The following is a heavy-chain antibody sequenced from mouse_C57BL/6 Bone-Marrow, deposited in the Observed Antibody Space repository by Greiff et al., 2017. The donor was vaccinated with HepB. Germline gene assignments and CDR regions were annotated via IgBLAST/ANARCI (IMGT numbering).Heavy chain of an antibody. V-gene: IGHV14-4*01. J-gene: IGHJ2*01. Sequence: VQLKESGAELVRPGASVKLSCTASGFNIKDDYMHWVKQRPEQGLEWIGWIDPENGDTEYASKFQGKATITADTSSNTAYLQLSSLTSEDTAVYYCTTIGYGSVYWGQGTTLTVSS. D-gene: IGHD1-1*01. CDR2: IDPENGDT. CDR1: GFNIKDDY. CDR3: TTIGYGSVY.